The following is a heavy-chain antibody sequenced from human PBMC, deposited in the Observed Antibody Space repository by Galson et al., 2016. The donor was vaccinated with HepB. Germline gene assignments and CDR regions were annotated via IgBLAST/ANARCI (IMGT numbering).Heavy chain of an antibody. Sequence: SLRLSCAASGFIFTTYWMDWVRQAPGKGLEWVANINQDGSAKYYVDSVRGRFTVSRDNSKNSLYLQMNSLRVEDTAVYYCATQLDFWGQGTLVTVSS. CDR2: INQDGSAK. V-gene: IGHV3-7*01. CDR3: ATQLDF. CDR1: GFIFTTYW. J-gene: IGHJ4*02.